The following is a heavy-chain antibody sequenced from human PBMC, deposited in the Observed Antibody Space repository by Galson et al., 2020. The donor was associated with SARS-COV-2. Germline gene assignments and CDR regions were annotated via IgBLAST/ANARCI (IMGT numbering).Heavy chain of an antibody. CDR3: AISGNLVRGPRGYCYV. V-gene: IGHV5-51*01. CDR2: IYPEATDT. J-gene: IGHJ2*01. CDR1: GYTFTNYW. Sequence: GESLKTSCKGSGYTFTNYWNAWVRQMPGKGLEWMGSIYPEATDTRYSPSFEGQVTIPADKSISTAYLQWSSLKASDTAMYYCAISGNLVRGPRGYCYVWGRGTLVTVSS. D-gene: IGHD3-10*01.